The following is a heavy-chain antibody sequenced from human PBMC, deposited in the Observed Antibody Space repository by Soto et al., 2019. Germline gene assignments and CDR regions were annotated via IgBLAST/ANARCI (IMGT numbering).Heavy chain of an antibody. V-gene: IGHV1-2*02. CDR1: GYTFTDYY. CDR3: ARGKVDGDYYYYDMDV. J-gene: IGHJ6*02. D-gene: IGHD6-19*01. Sequence: ASVKVSCKASGYTFTDYYMHWVRQAPGQGLEWMGWINPNSGGTNYAQKFQGRVTMTRDTSISTAYMEVSRLRSDDTAVYYCARGKVDGDYYYYDMDVWGQGTTVTVSS. CDR2: INPNSGGT.